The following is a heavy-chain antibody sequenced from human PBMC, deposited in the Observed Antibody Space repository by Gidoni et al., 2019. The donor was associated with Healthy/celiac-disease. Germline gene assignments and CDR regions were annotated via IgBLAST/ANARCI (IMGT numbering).Heavy chain of an antibody. V-gene: IGHV3-30-3*01. Sequence: QVQLVESGGGVVQPGRSLRLSCGPASGFTLSSYAMHWVRQAPGKGLEWVAVISYDVSNQYYADSVKGRFTISRDNSKNTLYLQMNSLRAEDTAVYYCARDWYGCSSTSCYYYYGMDVWGQGTTVTVSS. CDR1: GFTLSSYA. CDR3: ARDWYGCSSTSCYYYYGMDV. D-gene: IGHD2-2*01. CDR2: ISYDVSNQ. J-gene: IGHJ6*02.